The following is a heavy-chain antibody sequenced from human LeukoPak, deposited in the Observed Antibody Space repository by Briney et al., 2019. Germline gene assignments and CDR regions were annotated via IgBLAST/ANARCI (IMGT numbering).Heavy chain of an antibody. J-gene: IGHJ2*01. D-gene: IGHD3-22*01. V-gene: IGHV4-31*03. CDR1: GGSISSGAYF. Sequence: SETLSLTCTVSGGSISSGAYFWSWIRQHPGRGLEWIGYIYYSGSTYYNPSLESRVTISVDTSKNQFSLKLNSVTVADSAVYYCARHYYDSSGFLWYFDLWGRGTLVTVSS. CDR3: ARHYYDSSGFLWYFDL. CDR2: IYYSGST.